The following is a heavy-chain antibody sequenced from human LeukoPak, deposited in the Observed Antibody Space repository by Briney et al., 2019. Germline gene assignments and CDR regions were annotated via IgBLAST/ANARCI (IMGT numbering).Heavy chain of an antibody. V-gene: IGHV3-23*01. CDR3: AKEIVVVVAAWEAGDC. D-gene: IGHD2-15*01. Sequence: PGGSLRLSCAASGFTFRSHDMSWVRQAPGKGLEWVSGISGSGGSTFYADSVKGRFTISRDNSKNTLYLQMNGLRAEDTAVYYCAKEIVVVVAAWEAGDCWGQGTLVTVSS. CDR2: ISGSGGST. CDR1: GFTFRSHD. J-gene: IGHJ4*02.